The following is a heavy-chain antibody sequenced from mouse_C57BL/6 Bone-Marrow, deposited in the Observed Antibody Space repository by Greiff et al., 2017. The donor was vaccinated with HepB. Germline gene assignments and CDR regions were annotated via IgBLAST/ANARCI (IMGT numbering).Heavy chain of an antibody. CDR2: ISYDGSN. CDR3: ASYDGPFDY. J-gene: IGHJ2*01. Sequence: EVKLQESGPGLVKPSQSLSLTCSVTGYSITSGYYWNWIRQFPGNKLEWMGYISYDGSNNYNPSLKNRISITRDTSKNQFFLKLNSVTTEDTATYYCASYDGPFDYWGQGTTLTVSS. CDR1: GYSITSGYY. D-gene: IGHD1-2*01. V-gene: IGHV3-6*01.